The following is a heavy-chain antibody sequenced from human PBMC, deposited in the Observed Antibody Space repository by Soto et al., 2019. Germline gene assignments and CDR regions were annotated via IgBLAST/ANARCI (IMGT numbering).Heavy chain of an antibody. CDR1: GFTFRSYS. Sequence: GGSLRLSCAASGFTFRSYSMNWVRQVPGKGLEWVSYISSSSSTIYYADSVKGRFTISRDNAKKSVYLQMSSLRDEDTAVYYCAATVYYDSSGYSNDAFAIWGQGTMVTVSS. CDR2: ISSSSSTI. D-gene: IGHD3-22*01. CDR3: AATVYYDSSGYSNDAFAI. J-gene: IGHJ3*02. V-gene: IGHV3-48*02.